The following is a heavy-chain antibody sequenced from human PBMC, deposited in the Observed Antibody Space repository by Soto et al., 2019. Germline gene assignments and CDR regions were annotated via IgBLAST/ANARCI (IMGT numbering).Heavy chain of an antibody. CDR1: GGSISSYY. V-gene: IGHV4-59*12. D-gene: IGHD2-2*01. CDR3: ARGLVPANYYYYYMDV. J-gene: IGHJ6*03. Sequence: NPSETLSLTCTVSGGSISSYYWSWIRQPPGKGLEWIGYIYYSGSTNYNPSLKSRVTISVDTSKNQFSLKLSSVTAADTAVYYCARGLVPANYYYYYMDVWGKGTTVTVAS. CDR2: IYYSGST.